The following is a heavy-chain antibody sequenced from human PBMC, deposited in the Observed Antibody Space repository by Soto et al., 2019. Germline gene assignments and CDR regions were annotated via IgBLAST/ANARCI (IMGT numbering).Heavy chain of an antibody. CDR1: GGSFSGYY. D-gene: IGHD6-19*01. J-gene: IGHJ6*02. CDR3: ARVTNSSGWYSYYYGMDV. V-gene: IGHV4-34*01. Sequence: SETLSLTCAVYGGSFSGYYWSWIRQPPGKGLEWIGEINHSGSTNYNPSLKSRVTISVDTSKNQFSLKLSSVTAADTAVYYCARVTNSSGWYSYYYGMDVWGQGTTVTVSS. CDR2: INHSGST.